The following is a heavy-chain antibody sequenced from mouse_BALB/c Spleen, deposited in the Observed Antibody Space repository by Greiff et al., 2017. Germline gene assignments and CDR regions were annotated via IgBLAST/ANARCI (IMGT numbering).Heavy chain of an antibody. V-gene: IGHV1-69*02. D-gene: IGHD2-3*01. Sequence: QVQLKQPGAELVKPGASVKLSCKASGYTFTSYWMHWVKQRPGQGLEWIGEIDPSDSYTNYNQKFKGKATLTVDKSSSTAYMQLSSLTSEDSAVYYCARWLLGYFDVWGAGTTVTVSS. J-gene: IGHJ1*01. CDR2: IDPSDSYT. CDR3: ARWLLGYFDV. CDR1: GYTFTSYW.